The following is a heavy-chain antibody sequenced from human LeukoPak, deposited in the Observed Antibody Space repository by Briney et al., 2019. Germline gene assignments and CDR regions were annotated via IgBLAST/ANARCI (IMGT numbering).Heavy chain of an antibody. J-gene: IGHJ4*02. CDR3: ARDPAYGDQAFDY. CDR1: GDTFTSYG. Sequence: SVKVSCKASGDTFTSYGISWVRQAPGQGLEWMGGIIPIFGTANYAQKFQGRVTITADESTSTAYMELSSLRSEDTAVYYCARDPAYGDQAFDYWGQGTLVTVSS. CDR2: IIPIFGTA. V-gene: IGHV1-69*13. D-gene: IGHD4-17*01.